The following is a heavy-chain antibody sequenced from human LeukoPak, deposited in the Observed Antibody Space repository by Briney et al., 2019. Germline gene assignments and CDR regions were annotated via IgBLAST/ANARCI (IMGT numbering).Heavy chain of an antibody. J-gene: IGHJ4*02. CDR2: ISYDATNK. V-gene: IGHV3-30*18. D-gene: IGHD2/OR15-2a*01. CDR1: GFTFSSYA. CDR3: AKASSNYFYYFEY. Sequence: GGSLRLSCAASGFTFSSYAMSWVRQAPGKGLEWVAVISYDATNKYYADSVKGRFTLSRDNSKNTLYLQTNTLRDEDTAVYYCAKASSNYFYYFEYWGQGTLVTVSS.